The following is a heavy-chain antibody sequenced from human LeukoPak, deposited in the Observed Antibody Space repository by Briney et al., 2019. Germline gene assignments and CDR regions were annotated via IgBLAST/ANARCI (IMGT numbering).Heavy chain of an antibody. CDR3: ARDSR. CDR1: GVTISSVW. CDR2: ISPDETVK. V-gene: IGHV3-7*01. J-gene: IGHJ4*02. Sequence: PGGSLRLSCVASGVTISSVWMSWVRQAPGKGMEWVANISPDETVKTYVDSVEGRFTISKDNAKNSVYLQMNSLTVEDTAVYYCARDSRWGQGTLVSVSS.